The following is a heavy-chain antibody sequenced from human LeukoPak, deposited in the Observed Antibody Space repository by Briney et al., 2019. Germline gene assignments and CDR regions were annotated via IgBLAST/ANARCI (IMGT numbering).Heavy chain of an antibody. CDR3: AKSMAAYYYDSSGYYGY. D-gene: IGHD3-22*01. CDR2: ISGSGSST. Sequence: GGSLRLSCAASGFTFSSYAMSWVRQAPGKGLEWVSAISGSGSSTYYADSVKGRFTISRDNSKNTLYLQMNSLRAEDTAVYYCAKSMAAYYYDSSGYYGYWGQGTLVTVSS. V-gene: IGHV3-23*01. CDR1: GFTFSSYA. J-gene: IGHJ4*02.